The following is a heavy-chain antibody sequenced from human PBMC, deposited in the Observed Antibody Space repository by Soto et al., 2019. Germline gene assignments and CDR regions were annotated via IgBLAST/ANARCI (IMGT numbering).Heavy chain of an antibody. J-gene: IGHJ4*02. CDR1: GFTFSSYA. CDR2: ISYDGSNK. V-gene: IGHV3-30-3*01. CDR3: PRDEEMATFSGGR. D-gene: IGHD5-12*01. Sequence: QVQLVESGGGVVQPGRSLRLSCAASGFTFSSYAMHWVRQAPGKGLEWEAVISYDGSNKYYAHYLKGRITISRDNSKHTLYLRMNTRSAEATAVYYCPRDEEMATFSGGRWGQGNLVTV.